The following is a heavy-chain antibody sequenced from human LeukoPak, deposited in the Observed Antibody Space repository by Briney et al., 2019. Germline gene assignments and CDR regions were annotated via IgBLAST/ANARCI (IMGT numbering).Heavy chain of an antibody. V-gene: IGHV1-2*02. Sequence: ASVKVSCKASGYTFTGYNMHWVRQAPGQGLEWMGWINPNSGGTNYAQKFQGRVTMTSDTSISTAYMELSGLRSDDTALYYCARGGGYSSSWYEAYWGQGTLVTVSS. CDR1: GYTFTGYN. CDR3: ARGGGYSSSWYEAY. D-gene: IGHD6-13*01. J-gene: IGHJ4*02. CDR2: INPNSGGT.